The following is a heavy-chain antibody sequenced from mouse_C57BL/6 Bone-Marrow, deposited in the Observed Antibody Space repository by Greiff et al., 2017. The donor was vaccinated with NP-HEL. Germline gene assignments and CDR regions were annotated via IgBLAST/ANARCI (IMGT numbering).Heavy chain of an antibody. D-gene: IGHD1-1*01. Sequence: VKVVESGAELARPGASVKLSCKASGYTFTSYGISWVKQRTGQGLEWIGEIYPRSGNTYYNEKFKGKATLTADKSSSTAYMELRSLTSEDSAVYFCAREGATYYGSSWNWGQGTTLTVSS. CDR1: GYTFTSYG. CDR3: AREGATYYGSSWN. CDR2: IYPRSGNT. J-gene: IGHJ2*01. V-gene: IGHV1-81*01.